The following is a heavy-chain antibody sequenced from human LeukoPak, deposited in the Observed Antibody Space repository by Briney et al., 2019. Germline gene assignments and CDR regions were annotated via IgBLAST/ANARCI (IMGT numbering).Heavy chain of an antibody. D-gene: IGHD2-8*01. CDR3: ARDQCHGLSTNLGMDV. J-gene: IGHJ6*02. CDR2: ISAYNGNT. V-gene: IGHV1-18*01. CDR1: GYTFTSYG. Sequence: ASVTVSCKASGYTFTSYGISWVRQAPGQGLEWMGWISAYNGNTNYAQKLQGRVTMTTDTSTSTAYMELRSLRSDDTAVYYCARDQCHGLSTNLGMDVWGQGTTVTVSS.